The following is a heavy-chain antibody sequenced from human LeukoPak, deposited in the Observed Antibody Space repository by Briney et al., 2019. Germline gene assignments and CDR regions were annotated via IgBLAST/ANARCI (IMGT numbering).Heavy chain of an antibody. CDR2: MYYTGNT. CDR1: GGSISSSSYY. D-gene: IGHD4-17*01. Sequence: SETLSLTCTVSGGSISSSSYYWGWIRQPPGKGLEWIGSMYYTGNTYYNPSLKSRVTISVDPSKNQFSLKLSSVTAADTAVYYCARDLRAGGTWSYGVYFDLWGRGTLVTVSS. CDR3: ARDLRAGGTWSYGVYFDL. J-gene: IGHJ2*01. V-gene: IGHV4-39*07.